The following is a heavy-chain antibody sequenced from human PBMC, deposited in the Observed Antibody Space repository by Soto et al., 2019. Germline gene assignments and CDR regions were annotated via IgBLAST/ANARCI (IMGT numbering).Heavy chain of an antibody. V-gene: IGHV4-31*03. CDR2: ISYSGST. Sequence: SETMSLTCTVSAGSSSTINYYWSWIRQHPEKGLEWIGYISYSGSTFYHSSLKSRVTISLDTSKKQFSLTLTSVTAADTAVYYCARSAQWDGFDPWGQGTMVTVSS. CDR1: AGSSSTINYY. D-gene: IGHD2-8*01. CDR3: ARSAQWDGFDP. J-gene: IGHJ3*01.